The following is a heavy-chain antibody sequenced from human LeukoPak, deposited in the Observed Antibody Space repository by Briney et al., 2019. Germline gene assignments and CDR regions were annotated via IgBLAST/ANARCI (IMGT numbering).Heavy chain of an antibody. CDR3: ARQFLVGGGLSPFDH. J-gene: IGHJ4*02. V-gene: IGHV3-23*01. Sequence: PGGSLRLSCVASGFTFTGYAFSWVRQTPGKGLEWVSTVTSVGPISYADSVKGRFTISRDTSNNTVSLQMNSLTVDDTALYFCARQFLVGGGLSPFDHWGQGSLVAVST. CDR2: VTSVGPI. CDR1: GFTFTGYA. D-gene: IGHD3-16*01.